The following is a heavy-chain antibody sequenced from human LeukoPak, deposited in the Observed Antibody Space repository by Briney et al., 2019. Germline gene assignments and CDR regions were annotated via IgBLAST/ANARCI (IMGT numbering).Heavy chain of an antibody. D-gene: IGHD2-8*01. CDR1: GGSISSYY. J-gene: IGHJ4*02. V-gene: IGHV4-59*08. Sequence: SETLSLTCTASGGSISSYYWSWIRQPPGKGLEWIGYIYYSGSTNYNPSLKSRVTISVDTSKNQFSLKLSSVTAADTAVYYCASSVYGLYYFDYWGQGTLVTVSS. CDR2: IYYSGST. CDR3: ASSVYGLYYFDY.